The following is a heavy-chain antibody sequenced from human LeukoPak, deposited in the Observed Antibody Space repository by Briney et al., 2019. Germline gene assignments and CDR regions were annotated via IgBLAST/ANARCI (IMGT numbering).Heavy chain of an antibody. CDR1: GYTFTSYG. D-gene: IGHD3-10*01. CDR2: ISAYNGNT. J-gene: IGHJ3*02. Sequence: GASVKVSCKASGYTFTSYGISWVRQAPGQGLEWMGWISAYNGNTNYAQKLQGRVTMTTDTSTSTAYMELRSLRSDDTAAYYCGRVRRERRLCLGELFFSHPDVFDIGGQGTMVTVSS. CDR3: GRVRRERRLCLGELFFSHPDVFDI. V-gene: IGHV1-18*01.